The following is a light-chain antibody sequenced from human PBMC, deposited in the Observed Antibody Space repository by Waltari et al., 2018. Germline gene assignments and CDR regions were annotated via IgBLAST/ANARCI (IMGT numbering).Light chain of an antibody. CDR2: GAS. V-gene: IGKV3-20*01. J-gene: IGKJ2*01. Sequence: VLTQSSGTLSLYPGERVTLPCRASQSLTKRYLAWYQQKPGQAPRLLIYGASSRAAGIPDRFSGSGSGTDFTLTISRLEPEDFAVYYCQQYGSSILYTFGQGTKLEIK. CDR3: QQYGSSILYT. CDR1: QSLTKRY.